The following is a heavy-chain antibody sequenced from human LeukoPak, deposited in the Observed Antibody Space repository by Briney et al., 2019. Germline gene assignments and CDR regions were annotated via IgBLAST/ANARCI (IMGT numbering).Heavy chain of an antibody. D-gene: IGHD3-10*01. CDR2: ISAYNGNT. V-gene: IGHV1-18*04. CDR3: ARDVGGMVRGVIITYSWFDP. Sequence: ASVKVSCKASGYTFTSYSISWVRQAPGQGLEWMGWISAYNGNTNYAQKPQGRVTMTTDTSTSTAYMELRSLRSDDTAVYYCARDVGGMVRGVIITYSWFDPWGQGTLVTVSS. J-gene: IGHJ5*02. CDR1: GYTFTSYS.